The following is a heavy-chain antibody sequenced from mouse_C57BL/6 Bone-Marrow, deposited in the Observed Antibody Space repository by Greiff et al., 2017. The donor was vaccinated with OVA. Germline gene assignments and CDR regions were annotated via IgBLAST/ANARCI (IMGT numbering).Heavy chain of an antibody. J-gene: IGHJ4*01. D-gene: IGHD1-1*01. V-gene: IGHV1-81*01. CDR2: IYPRSGNT. Sequence: QVQLQQSGAELARPGASVKLSCKASGYTFTSYGISWVKQRTGQGLEWIGEIYPRSGNTYYNEKFKGKATLTAEKSSSTAYMELRSLTSEDSAVYFCASPPYCTVWAMDYWGQGTSVTVSS. CDR1: GYTFTSYG. CDR3: ASPPYCTVWAMDY.